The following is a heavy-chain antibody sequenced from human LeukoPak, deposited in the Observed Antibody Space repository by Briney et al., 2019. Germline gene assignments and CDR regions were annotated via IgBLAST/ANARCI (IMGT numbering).Heavy chain of an antibody. CDR2: IYTSGST. Sequence: SETLSLTCTVSGGSISSGSYYWSWIRQPAGKGLEWIGRIYTSGSTNYNPSLKSRVTISVDTSKNQFSLKLSSVTAADTAVYYCARDQYYDSSTYYEIDYWGQGTLVTVSS. D-gene: IGHD3-22*01. J-gene: IGHJ4*02. V-gene: IGHV4-61*02. CDR3: ARDQYYDSSTYYEIDY. CDR1: GGSISSGSYY.